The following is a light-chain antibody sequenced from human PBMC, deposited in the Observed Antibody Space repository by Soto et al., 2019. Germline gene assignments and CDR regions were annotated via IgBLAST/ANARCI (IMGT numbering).Light chain of an antibody. CDR2: DAS. V-gene: IGKV1-13*02. Sequence: AIQLTQSPSSLSASVGDRVTITCRASQGISSALAWYQQKPGKAPKLLIYDASSLESGVPSRFSGSGSGTECTLTISSLQPEDFATYYCQQFNSYSLTFGQGTRLEIK. J-gene: IGKJ5*01. CDR3: QQFNSYSLT. CDR1: QGISSA.